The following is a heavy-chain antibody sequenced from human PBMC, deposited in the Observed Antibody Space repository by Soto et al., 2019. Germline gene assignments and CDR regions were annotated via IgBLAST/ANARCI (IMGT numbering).Heavy chain of an antibody. V-gene: IGHV3-23*01. CDR1: GFTFNSYA. J-gene: IGHJ4*02. D-gene: IGHD3-16*01. Sequence: GGSLRLSCAASGFTFNSYAMSWVRQAPGKGLEWVSTISGTGGSAYYADSVKGRFTISRDNSENTLYLQMNSLRAEDTAIYYCAKEGLHYIWGSQLATDHWGQGTLVTVSS. CDR3: AKEGLHYIWGSQLATDH. CDR2: ISGTGGSA.